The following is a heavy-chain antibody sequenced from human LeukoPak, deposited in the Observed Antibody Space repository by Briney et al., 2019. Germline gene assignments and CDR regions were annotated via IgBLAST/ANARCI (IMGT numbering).Heavy chain of an antibody. V-gene: IGHV3-74*01. CDR1: GFTFSSTW. J-gene: IGHJ2*01. D-gene: IGHD5-18*01. Sequence: PGGSLRLSCAASGFTFSSTWMHWFRQAPGKGLVWVSRIHSDGSSTIYADSVKGRFTISRDNAKNSLYLQMNSLRGEDTALYYCARGYSYGRNWHFDLWGRGTLVTVSS. CDR2: IHSDGSST. CDR3: ARGYSYGRNWHFDL.